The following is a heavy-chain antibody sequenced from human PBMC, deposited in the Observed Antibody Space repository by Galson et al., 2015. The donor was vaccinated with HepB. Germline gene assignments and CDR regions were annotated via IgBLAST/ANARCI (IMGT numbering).Heavy chain of an antibody. J-gene: IGHJ4*02. V-gene: IGHV3-33*01. CDR3: ARWRLVPAAISAFDY. D-gene: IGHD2-2*01. Sequence: SLRLSCAASGFTFSSYGMHWVRQAPGKGLEWVAVIWYDGSNKYYADSVKGRFTISRDNSKNTLYLQMNSLRAEDTAVYYCARWRLVPAAISAFDYWGQGTLVTVSS. CDR1: GFTFSSYG. CDR2: IWYDGSNK.